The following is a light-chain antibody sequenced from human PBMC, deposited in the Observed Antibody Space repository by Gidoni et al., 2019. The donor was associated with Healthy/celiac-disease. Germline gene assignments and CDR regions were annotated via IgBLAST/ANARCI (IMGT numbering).Light chain of an antibody. V-gene: IGKV3-11*01. CDR3: QQRSNWPPST. J-gene: IGKJ5*01. Sequence: EIVLPQSPATLSLSPGERATLSCRASQSVSSYLAWYQQKPGQAPRLLITDAANRAPGSPARFSGSGSGTDFTITISSLEPEDVAVYYCQQRSNWPPSTFGQGTRLEIK. CDR2: DAA. CDR1: QSVSSY.